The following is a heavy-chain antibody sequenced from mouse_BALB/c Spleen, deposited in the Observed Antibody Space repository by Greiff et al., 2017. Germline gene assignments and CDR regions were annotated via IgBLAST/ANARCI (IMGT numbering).Heavy chain of an antibody. CDR3: ATNYGSPFAY. CDR2: IDPENGNT. V-gene: IGHV14-1*02. Sequence: VQLQQSGAELVRPGALVKLSCKASGFNIKDYYMHWVKQRPEQGLEWIGWIDPENGNTIYDPKFQGKASITADTSSNTAYLQLSSLTSEDTAVYYCATNYGSPFAYWGQGTLVTVSA. CDR1: GFNIKDYY. J-gene: IGHJ3*01. D-gene: IGHD1-1*01.